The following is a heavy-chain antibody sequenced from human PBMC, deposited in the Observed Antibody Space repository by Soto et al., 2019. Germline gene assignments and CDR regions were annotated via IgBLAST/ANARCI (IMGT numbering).Heavy chain of an antibody. CDR2: IYYSGST. D-gene: IGHD2-2*01. Sequence: PSETLSLTCTVSGDNISSGDYYWSWIRQPPGKGLEWIGYIYYSGSTYYNPSLKSRVTISVDTSKNQFSLKLSSVTAADTAVYYCARVLPENWFDPWGQGTLATVSS. V-gene: IGHV4-30-4*01. J-gene: IGHJ5*02. CDR3: ARVLPENWFDP. CDR1: GDNISSGDYY.